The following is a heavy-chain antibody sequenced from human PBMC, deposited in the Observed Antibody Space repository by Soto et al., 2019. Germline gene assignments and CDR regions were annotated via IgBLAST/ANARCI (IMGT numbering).Heavy chain of an antibody. V-gene: IGHV1-2*04. CDR3: ARWGVPHSSGWQGEYYFDY. CDR2: INPNSGGT. J-gene: IGHJ4*02. D-gene: IGHD6-19*01. Sequence: QVQLVQSGAEVKKPGASVKVSCKASGYTFTGYYMHWVRQAPGQGLEWMGWINPNSGGTNYAQKFQGWVTMTRDTSISTAYMELSRLRSDDTAVYYCARWGVPHSSGWQGEYYFDYWGQGTLGTVSS. CDR1: GYTFTGYY.